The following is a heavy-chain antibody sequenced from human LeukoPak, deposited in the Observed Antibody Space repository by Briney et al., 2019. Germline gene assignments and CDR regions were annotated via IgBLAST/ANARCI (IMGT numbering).Heavy chain of an antibody. CDR2: IYPDDSET. Sequence: GESLKISCMGSGYRFANYWSSWVRQMHGKGLEWMGIIYPDDSETRYSPSLQGQVTISADKSISTAYLQWNSLKASDTAMYYCARSVNYFDYWGQGTLVTVSS. J-gene: IGHJ4*02. CDR1: GYRFANYW. CDR3: ARSVNYFDY. V-gene: IGHV5-51*01. D-gene: IGHD4-17*01.